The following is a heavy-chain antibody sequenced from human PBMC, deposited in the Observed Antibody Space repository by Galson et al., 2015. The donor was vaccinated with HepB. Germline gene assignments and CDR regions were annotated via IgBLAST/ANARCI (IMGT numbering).Heavy chain of an antibody. Sequence: SVKVSCKASGYPFADYGITWVRQAPGQGLEWVAWISGLNGNTNYAPKFQDRVTLTADSSTSAAYMELLSLTSDDTAVYYCAREEDGSGNYYSGKPASHAIDYWGQGTLVTVSS. J-gene: IGHJ4*02. V-gene: IGHV1-18*01. CDR2: ISGLNGNT. CDR3: AREEDGSGNYYSGKPASHAIDY. CDR1: GYPFADYG. D-gene: IGHD3-10*01.